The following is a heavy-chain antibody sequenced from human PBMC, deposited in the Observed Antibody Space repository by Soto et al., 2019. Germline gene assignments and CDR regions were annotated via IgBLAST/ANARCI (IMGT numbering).Heavy chain of an antibody. J-gene: IGHJ5*02. Sequence: SEALALTCTFSGCSIRSRIFYWGWIRQPPGKGLEWIGSIYYSGSTYYNPSLKSRVTISVDTTKNQFSLKLSSVTAADTAVYYCATALPVGWFDPWGQG. CDR1: GCSIRSRIFY. CDR3: ATALPVGWFDP. V-gene: IGHV4-39*01. CDR2: IYYSGST.